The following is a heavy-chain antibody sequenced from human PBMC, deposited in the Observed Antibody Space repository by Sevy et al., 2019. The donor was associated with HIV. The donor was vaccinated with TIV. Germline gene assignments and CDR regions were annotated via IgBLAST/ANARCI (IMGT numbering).Heavy chain of an antibody. D-gene: IGHD4-17*01. Sequence: GGSLRLSCVASGFIFSSYEMNWVRQAPGKGLEWVSYITNSGSSVYYSDSMRGRFTISRDNAKNSLFLQMNSLRAEDTALYYCASDLPPSATTVSHFDYWGRGTLVTVSS. CDR3: ASDLPPSATTVSHFDY. V-gene: IGHV3-48*03. J-gene: IGHJ4*02. CDR1: GFIFSSYE. CDR2: ITNSGSSV.